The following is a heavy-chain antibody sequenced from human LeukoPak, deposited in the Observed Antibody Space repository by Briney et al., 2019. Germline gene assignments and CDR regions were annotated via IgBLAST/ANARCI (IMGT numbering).Heavy chain of an antibody. CDR3: AKASIAARLVPFQH. J-gene: IGHJ1*01. D-gene: IGHD6-6*01. CDR2: IKPDGSEA. CDR1: GFPFSDSW. Sequence: GGSLRLSCAASGFPFSDSWMTWVRQAPGKGLEWVANIKPDGSEAFYVGSAKGRFTISRDNAKSSLYLQLNSLRAEDTAVYYCAKASIAARLVPFQHWGQGTLVTVSS. V-gene: IGHV3-7*01.